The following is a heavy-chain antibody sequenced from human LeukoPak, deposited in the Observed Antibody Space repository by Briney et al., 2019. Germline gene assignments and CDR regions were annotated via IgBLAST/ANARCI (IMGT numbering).Heavy chain of an antibody. J-gene: IGHJ4*02. D-gene: IGHD3-10*01. CDR2: IYSGGST. Sequence: GGSLRLSCAASGFTFSSYAMSWVRQAPGKGLEWVSVIYSGGSTYYADSVKGRFTISRDNSKNTLYLQMNSLRAEDTAVYYCARAFWFGELFFDYWGQGTLVTVSS. CDR1: GFTFSSYA. V-gene: IGHV3-66*01. CDR3: ARAFWFGELFFDY.